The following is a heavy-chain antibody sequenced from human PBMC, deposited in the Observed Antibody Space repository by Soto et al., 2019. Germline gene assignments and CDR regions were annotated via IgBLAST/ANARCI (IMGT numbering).Heavy chain of an antibody. CDR1: GWSFSGYY. V-gene: IGHV4-34*01. Sequence: SETLSLTCGFYGWSFSGYYWSLIRQPPGKGLGWIGEINHGGHTNYNPSLKSRVTISVDTSKNQFSLKLSSVTAADTAVYYCATHSSGYCIFDYWGQGTLVTVSS. CDR3: ATHSSGYCIFDY. J-gene: IGHJ4*02. CDR2: INHGGHT. D-gene: IGHD3-22*01.